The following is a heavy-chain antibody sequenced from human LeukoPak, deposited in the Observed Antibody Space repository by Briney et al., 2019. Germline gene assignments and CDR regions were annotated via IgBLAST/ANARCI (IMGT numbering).Heavy chain of an antibody. CDR1: GGSISSYY. Sequence: SETLSLTCTVSGGSISSYYWSWLRQPPGKGLEWIGEINHSGSTNYNPSLKSRVTISVDTSKNQFSLKLSSVTAADTAVYYCARLYCSSTSCYLNWFNPWGQGTLVTVSS. CDR2: INHSGST. D-gene: IGHD2-2*01. J-gene: IGHJ5*02. CDR3: ARLYCSSTSCYLNWFNP. V-gene: IGHV4-34*01.